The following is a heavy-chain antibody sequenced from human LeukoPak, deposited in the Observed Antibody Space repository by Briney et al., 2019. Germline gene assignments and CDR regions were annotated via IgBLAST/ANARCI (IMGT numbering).Heavy chain of an antibody. V-gene: IGHV3-74*01. D-gene: IGHD1/OR15-1a*01. CDR3: ARDPRNKGFDP. Sequence: GGSLRLSCAASGFTFSNNWMHWARQSPGKGLVWVSCINGDGSDTRYADSVKGRFTISRDNAKNTLYLQMNSLRVEDTAVYYCARDPRNKGFDPWGQGTLVTVSS. CDR1: GFTFSNNW. CDR2: INGDGSDT. J-gene: IGHJ5*02.